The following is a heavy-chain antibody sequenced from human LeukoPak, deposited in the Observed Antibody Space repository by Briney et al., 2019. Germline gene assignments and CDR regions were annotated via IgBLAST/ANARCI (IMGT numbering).Heavy chain of an antibody. J-gene: IGHJ4*02. CDR2: INHSGST. CDR3: ARFSERDIPY. CDR1: GGSFSGYY. D-gene: IGHD2-15*01. V-gene: IGHV4-34*01. Sequence: PSETLSLTCAVYGGSFSGYYWSWIRQPPGKGLEWIGEINHSGSTNYNPSLKSRVTISVDTSKNQFSLKLSSVTAADTAVYYCARFSERDIPYWGQGTLVTVSS.